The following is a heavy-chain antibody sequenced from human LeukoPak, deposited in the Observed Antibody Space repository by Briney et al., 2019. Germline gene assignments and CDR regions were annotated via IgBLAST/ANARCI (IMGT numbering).Heavy chain of an antibody. V-gene: IGHV4-59*01. CDR3: ARDRMITFGGDPDYMDV. CDR2: IYYSGST. D-gene: IGHD3-16*01. Sequence: TPSETLSPTCTVSGGSISSYYWSWIRQPPGKGLEWIGYIYYSGSTNYNPSLKSRVTISVDTSKNQFSLKLSSVTAADTAVYYCARDRMITFGGDPDYMDVWGKGTTVTVSS. J-gene: IGHJ6*03. CDR1: GGSISSYY.